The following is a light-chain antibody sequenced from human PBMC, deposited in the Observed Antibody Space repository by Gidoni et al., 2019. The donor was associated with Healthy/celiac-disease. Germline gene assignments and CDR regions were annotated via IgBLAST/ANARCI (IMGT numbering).Light chain of an antibody. CDR3: QQYGSSLMYS. CDR2: GAS. Sequence: EIVLKQSPGPWSLSPGERATLSRRVSQSVSSRFLAWYQQKPGQAPRRLIYGASRRATGIPYFFSGSSAGTAFLLTIRRLEPKDFVVYCCQQYGSSLMYSFGQGTKLEIK. V-gene: IGKV3-20*01. J-gene: IGKJ2*03. CDR1: QSVSSRF.